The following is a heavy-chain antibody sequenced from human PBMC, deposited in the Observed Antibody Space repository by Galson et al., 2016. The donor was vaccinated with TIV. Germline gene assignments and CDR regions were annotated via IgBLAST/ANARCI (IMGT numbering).Heavy chain of an antibody. Sequence: SVKVSCKASGYSFTSYGVSWVRQAPGQGLEWMGWINPYSADTNYAQSFQGRVSMTSDTSINTAYMELSRLRPDDTAIFFCARGFNYGFDFYYGMDVWGQGTTVTVSS. CDR2: INPYSADT. V-gene: IGHV1-2*02. J-gene: IGHJ6*02. CDR1: GYSFTSYG. CDR3: ARGFNYGFDFYYGMDV. D-gene: IGHD5-18*01.